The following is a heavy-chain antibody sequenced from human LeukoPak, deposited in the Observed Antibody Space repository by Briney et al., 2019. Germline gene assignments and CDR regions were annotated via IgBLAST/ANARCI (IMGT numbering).Heavy chain of an antibody. CDR1: GFTFDDYA. V-gene: IGHV3-20*04. J-gene: IGHJ4*02. CDR2: ISGDGGST. Sequence: PGGSLRLSCAASGFTFDDYAMHWVRQAPGKGLEWVSLISGDGGSTGYADSVKGRFTISRDNAKNSLYLQMNSLRAEDTALYYCARGMTTVLDYWGQGTLVTVSS. D-gene: IGHD4-17*01. CDR3: ARGMTTVLDY.